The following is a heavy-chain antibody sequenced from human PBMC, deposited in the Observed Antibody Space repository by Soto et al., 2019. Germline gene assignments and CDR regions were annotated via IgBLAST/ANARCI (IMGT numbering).Heavy chain of an antibody. CDR3: AGVPTGYSSSPSGGMDV. V-gene: IGHV3-11*01. D-gene: IGHD6-13*01. Sequence: QVQLVESGGGLVKPGGSLRLSCAASGFTFSDYYMSWIRQAPGKGLEWVSYISSSGSTIYYADSVKGRFTISRDNAKNSLYLQMKSVRAEDTAVYYGAGVPTGYSSSPSGGMDVWGQGTTVTVSS. J-gene: IGHJ6*02. CDR2: ISSSGSTI. CDR1: GFTFSDYY.